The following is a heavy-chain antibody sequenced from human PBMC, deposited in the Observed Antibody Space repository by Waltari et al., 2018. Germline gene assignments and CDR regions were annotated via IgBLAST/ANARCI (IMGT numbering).Heavy chain of an antibody. Sequence: QVQLQESGPGLVKPSETLSLTCAVSGHSISTTGYYWGWIRQPPGKGLDWIGKIHHSGSTYYNPSLKSRVTISVDTSKNQFSLRLNSVSAADTAVYYCVRDRSNWYSVENSFDSWGQGILVTITS. CDR3: VRDRSNWYSVENSFDS. CDR1: GHSISTTGYY. J-gene: IGHJ5*01. D-gene: IGHD2-21*01. V-gene: IGHV4-38-2*02. CDR2: IHHSGST.